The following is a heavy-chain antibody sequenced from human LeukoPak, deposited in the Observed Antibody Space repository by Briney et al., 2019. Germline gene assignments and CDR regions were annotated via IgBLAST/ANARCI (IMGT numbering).Heavy chain of an antibody. D-gene: IGHD5-12*01. V-gene: IGHV4-59*01. J-gene: IGHJ4*02. Sequence: SEPLSLTCTVSGGSISSYYGSWIRHPPRKGLEGIGYIYYSGSTNYNTSLKGRVTISVDTSKSLCTLKLSSVTAADTAVYYCASGYDSNFDCSGQGTLVTVSS. CDR2: IYYSGST. CDR3: ASGYDSNFDC. CDR1: GGSISSYY.